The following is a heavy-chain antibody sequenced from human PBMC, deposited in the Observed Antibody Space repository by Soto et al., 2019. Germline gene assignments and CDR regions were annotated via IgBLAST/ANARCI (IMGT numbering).Heavy chain of an antibody. CDR3: TTDLNLDWYFDL. CDR1: GFTFSNAW. CDR2: IKSKTDGGTT. J-gene: IGHJ2*01. V-gene: IGHV3-15*07. Sequence: EVQLVESGGGLVKPGGSLSLSCAASGFTFSNAWMNWVRQAPGKGLEWVGRIKSKTDGGTTDYAAPVKGRFTISRDDSQNTLYLQMNSLKTEDTAVYYCTTDLNLDWYFDLWGRGTLVTVSS.